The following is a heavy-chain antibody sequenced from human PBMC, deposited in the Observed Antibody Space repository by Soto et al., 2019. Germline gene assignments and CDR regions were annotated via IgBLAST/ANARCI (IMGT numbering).Heavy chain of an antibody. CDR1: GFTFSYYS. CDR2: ISSSGRNI. J-gene: IGHJ4*02. Sequence: GGSLRLSCAASGFTFSYYSLNWVRQAPGEGLEWVSSISSSGRNILYADSVKGRFTISRDNAMNSLYLEMSSLRAEDTAVYYCARDPGYYDTLTGYCDHWGQGTLVTVSS. CDR3: ARDPGYYDTLTGYCDH. D-gene: IGHD3-9*01. V-gene: IGHV3-21*01.